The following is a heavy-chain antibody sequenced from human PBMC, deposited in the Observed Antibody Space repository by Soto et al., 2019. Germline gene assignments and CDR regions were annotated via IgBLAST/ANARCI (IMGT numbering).Heavy chain of an antibody. CDR2: IYYSGST. Sequence: QLQLQESGPGLVTPLETLSLTCTVSGGSISSRSYYWGWIRQPPGKGLEWIGSIYYSGSTYYNPSLKSRVTISVDTSKNQFSLKLSSVTAADTAVYYCARRSDYGVFDYWGQGTLVTVSS. D-gene: IGHD4-17*01. CDR3: ARRSDYGVFDY. CDR1: GGSISSRSYY. V-gene: IGHV4-39*01. J-gene: IGHJ4*02.